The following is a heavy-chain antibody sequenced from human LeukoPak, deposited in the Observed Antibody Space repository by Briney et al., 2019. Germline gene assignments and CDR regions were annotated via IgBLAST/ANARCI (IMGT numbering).Heavy chain of an antibody. J-gene: IGHJ4*02. D-gene: IGHD7-27*01. CDR2: INPNSGGT. CDR3: ARALRATGEIDY. Sequence: ASVKVSCKASGYTFTGYYMHWVRQAPGQGPEWMGWINPNSGGTNYAQKFQGRVTMTRDTSISTAYMELSRLRSDDTAVYYCARALRATGEIDYWGQGTLVTVSS. V-gene: IGHV1-2*02. CDR1: GYTFTGYY.